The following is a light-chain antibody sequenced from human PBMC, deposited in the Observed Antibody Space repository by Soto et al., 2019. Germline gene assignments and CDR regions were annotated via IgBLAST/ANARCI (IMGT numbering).Light chain of an antibody. Sequence: EVVMTQSPATLSVSPGEGATLSCRASQSVSSHLAWYQQKPGQSPRLLIYAASNLLSGVPSRFSGSGSGTNFTLTISSLQPEDFATYYCQQSYKTPHTFGQGTKLETK. CDR1: QSVSSH. V-gene: IGKV3-15*01. CDR2: AAS. J-gene: IGKJ2*01. CDR3: QQSYKTPHT.